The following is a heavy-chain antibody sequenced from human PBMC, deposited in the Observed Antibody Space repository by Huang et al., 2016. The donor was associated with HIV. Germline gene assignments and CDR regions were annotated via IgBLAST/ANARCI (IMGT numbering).Heavy chain of an antibody. Sequence: EVQLVESGGVVVQPGGSLRLSCAASGFNFDDYTMHWVRQAPGKGLEWVSLISWDGGSTYYADSVKGRFTISRDNSKNSLYLQMNSLRTEDTALYYCAKGIAVAGTVDYFDYWGQGTLVTVSS. D-gene: IGHD6-19*01. CDR3: AKGIAVAGTVDYFDY. CDR2: ISWDGGST. CDR1: GFNFDDYT. J-gene: IGHJ4*02. V-gene: IGHV3-43*01.